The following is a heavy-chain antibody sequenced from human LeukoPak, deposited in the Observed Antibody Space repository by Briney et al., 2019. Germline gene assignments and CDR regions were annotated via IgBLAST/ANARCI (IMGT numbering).Heavy chain of an antibody. CDR3: AREGYGDYFPLDY. CDR2: ISSSGSTI. Sequence: PGGSLRLSCAASGFTFSSYEMNWVRQAPGKGLEWVSYISSSGSTIYYADSVKGRFTISRDNAKNSLYLQMNSLRAEDTAVYYCAREGYGDYFPLDYWGQGTLVTVSS. CDR1: GFTFSSYE. J-gene: IGHJ4*02. V-gene: IGHV3-48*03. D-gene: IGHD4-17*01.